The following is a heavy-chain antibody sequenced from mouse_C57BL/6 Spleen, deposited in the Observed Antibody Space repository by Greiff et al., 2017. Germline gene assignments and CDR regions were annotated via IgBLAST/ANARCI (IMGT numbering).Heavy chain of an antibody. CDR2: IYPGDGDT. J-gene: IGHJ2*01. CDR3: ARGAQVHYFDD. CDR1: GYAFSSYW. V-gene: IGHV1-80*01. Sequence: QVQLQQSGAELVKPGASVKISCKASGYAFSSYWMNWVKQRPGTGLEWIGQIYPGDGDTNYNGKFKGKATLTADKSTSTAYMQRSSLTSEDSAVYFCARGAQVHYFDDWGQGTTLTVSS. D-gene: IGHD3-2*02.